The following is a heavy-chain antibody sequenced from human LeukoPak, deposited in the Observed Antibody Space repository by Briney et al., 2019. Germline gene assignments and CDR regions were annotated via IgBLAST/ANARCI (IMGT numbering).Heavy chain of an antibody. J-gene: IGHJ4*02. CDR3: AKESLWFGELLSTFDY. D-gene: IGHD3-10*01. CDR1: GFAFSSYG. V-gene: IGHV3-30*18. Sequence: PGRSLRLSCAASGFAFSSYGMHWVRQAPGKGLEWVAVISYDGSNKYYADSVKGRFTISRDNSKNTLYLQMNSLRAEDTAVYYCAKESLWFGELLSTFDYWGQGTLVTVSS. CDR2: ISYDGSNK.